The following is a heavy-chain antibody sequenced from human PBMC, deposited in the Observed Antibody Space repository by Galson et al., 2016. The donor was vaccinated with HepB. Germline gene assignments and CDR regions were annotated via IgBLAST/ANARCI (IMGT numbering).Heavy chain of an antibody. CDR3: ARQAQRGRIFIGRYNYGGPEDAFDI. Sequence: QSGAEVKKPGESLRISCKGSGYSFTSYWISWVRQMPGKGLEWMGRIDPSDSYTNYSPSFQGHVTIPADKSISTAYLQWSSLKASDTAMYYCARQAQRGRIFIGRYNYGGPEDAFDIWGQGTMVTVSS. V-gene: IGHV5-10-1*01. CDR1: GYSFTSYW. J-gene: IGHJ3*02. CDR2: IDPSDSYT. D-gene: IGHD5-18*01.